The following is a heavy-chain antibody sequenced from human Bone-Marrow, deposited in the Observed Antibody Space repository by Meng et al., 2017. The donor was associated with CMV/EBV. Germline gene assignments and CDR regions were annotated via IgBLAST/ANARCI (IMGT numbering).Heavy chain of an antibody. J-gene: IGHJ6*02. CDR1: GFSVSSYF. D-gene: IGHD6-13*01. V-gene: IGHV3-53*01. Sequence: GESLKISCAVSGFSVSSYFMTWVRQAPGKGLEYVSFIRSDDSTNYAKTVQGRFTISRDNAKNSLYLQMNSLRAEDTAVYYCARWGSSSWHYYYYYGMDVWGQGTTVTVSS. CDR3: ARWGSSSWHYYYYYGMDV. CDR2: IRSDDST.